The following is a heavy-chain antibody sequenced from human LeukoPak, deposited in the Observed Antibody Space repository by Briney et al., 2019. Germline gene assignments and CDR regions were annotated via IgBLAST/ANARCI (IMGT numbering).Heavy chain of an antibody. Sequence: GGSLRLSCAASGFTFSSYSMNWVRQAPGKGLEWGSYISGSSSTIYHADSVKGRFTISRDNGKNTLYLQMNSLRAEDTAVYYCARGSTYYDSSGQVPFDYWGQGTLVTVSS. CDR2: ISGSSSTI. D-gene: IGHD3-22*01. J-gene: IGHJ4*02. CDR3: ARGSTYYDSSGQVPFDY. V-gene: IGHV3-48*01. CDR1: GFTFSSYS.